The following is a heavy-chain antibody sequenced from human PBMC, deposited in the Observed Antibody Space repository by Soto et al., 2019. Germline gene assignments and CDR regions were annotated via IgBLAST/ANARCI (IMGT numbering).Heavy chain of an antibody. D-gene: IGHD6-19*01. CDR1: GFTFSIFG. J-gene: IGHJ6*02. CDR2: ISYDGSRT. Sequence: QVQLVESGGGVVQPGRSLRLSCAASGFTFSIFGMHWVRQAPGKGLEWVAVISYDGSRTYYRDPVKGRFTISRDSSKNTLYLQMNSLRAEDTAVYYCAKSMAVAFPGFYGLDVWGQGTTVTVSS. V-gene: IGHV3-30*18. CDR3: AKSMAVAFPGFYGLDV.